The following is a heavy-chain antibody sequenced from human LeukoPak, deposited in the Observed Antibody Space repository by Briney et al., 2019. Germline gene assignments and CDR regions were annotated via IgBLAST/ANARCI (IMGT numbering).Heavy chain of an antibody. CDR3: AKDRVPLYGDLINWFDP. V-gene: IGHV3-53*01. J-gene: IGHJ5*02. CDR2: IYSHGGT. D-gene: IGHD4-17*01. Sequence: PGGSLRLSCAASGFTVSSNYMSWVRQAPGKGLEWVSLIYSHGGTNYADSVKGRFTISRDNSKNTLYLQMNSMRAEDTAVYYCAKDRVPLYGDLINWFDPWGQGTLVTVSS. CDR1: GFTVSSNY.